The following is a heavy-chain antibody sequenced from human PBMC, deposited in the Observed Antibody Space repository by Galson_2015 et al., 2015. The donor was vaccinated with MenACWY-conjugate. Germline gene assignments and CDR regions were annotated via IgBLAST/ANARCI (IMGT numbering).Heavy chain of an antibody. CDR2: LDTFNSNV. CDR3: ARHPPGGRGMDV. D-gene: IGHD1-26*01. CDR1: GSSFTNFW. V-gene: IGHV5-51*01. Sequence: QSGAEVKKPGESLKISCKGSGSSFTNFWIAWVRQMPGKGLEWVGVLDTFNSNVRYSPSFQGQVTISADESISTAYLQWSSLKASDTAMYYCARHPPGGRGMDVWGRGTTVTVSS. J-gene: IGHJ6*02.